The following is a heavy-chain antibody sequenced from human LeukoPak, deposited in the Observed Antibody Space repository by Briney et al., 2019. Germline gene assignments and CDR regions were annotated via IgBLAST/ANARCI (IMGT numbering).Heavy chain of an antibody. J-gene: IGHJ3*02. CDR2: IYDSGST. V-gene: IGHV4-59*01. D-gene: IGHD2-21*02. CDR1: GGSITSYY. CDR3: ARGRRRYCGGDCYSSGAFDI. Sequence: PSETLSLTCTVSGGSITSYYWSWIRQPPGKGLEWIGYIYDSGSTNYNPSLKSRVTISVDTSKNQFSLNLSSVTAADTAVYYCARGRRRYCGGDCYSSGAFDIWGQGTMVTVSS.